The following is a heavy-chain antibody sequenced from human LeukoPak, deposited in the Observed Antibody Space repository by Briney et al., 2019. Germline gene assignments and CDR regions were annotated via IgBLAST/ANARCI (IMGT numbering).Heavy chain of an antibody. V-gene: IGHV3-66*01. CDR3: ARERDGYCGGDCYYYYGMDV. Sequence: GGSLRLSCTASGFAVRSNYINWVRQAPGKGLEWVSVIHSGGNTYYAHSVKDRFTISRDNSKNTVYLQMNSLRAEDTALYYCARERDGYCGGDCYYYYGMDVWGQGTTVTVSS. CDR1: GFAVRSNY. D-gene: IGHD2-21*02. J-gene: IGHJ6*02. CDR2: IHSGGNT.